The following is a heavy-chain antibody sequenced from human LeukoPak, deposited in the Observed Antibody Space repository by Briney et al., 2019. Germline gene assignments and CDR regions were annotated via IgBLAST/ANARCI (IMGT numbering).Heavy chain of an antibody. V-gene: IGHV4-59*04. J-gene: IGHJ4*02. D-gene: IGHD5-12*01. Sequence: PSETLSLTCTVSGGSISSYYWSWIRQPPGKGLEWIGYIYYSGSTYYNPSLKSRVTISVDTSKNQFSLKLSSVTAADTAVYYCARYRGWGYSGYAYYWGQGTLVTVSS. CDR1: GGSISSYY. CDR2: IYYSGST. CDR3: ARYRGWGYSGYAYY.